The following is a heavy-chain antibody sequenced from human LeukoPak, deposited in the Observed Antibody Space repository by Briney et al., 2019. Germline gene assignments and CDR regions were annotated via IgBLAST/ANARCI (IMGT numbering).Heavy chain of an antibody. CDR3: ARRTYGDYGWVY. J-gene: IGHJ4*02. V-gene: IGHV1-8*01. CDR2: MNPNSGNT. D-gene: IGHD4-17*01. Sequence: ASVKVSCKASGYTFTSYDINWVRQATGQGLEWMGWMNPNSGNTGYAQKFQGRVTMTRNTSISTAYMELSSLRSEDTAVYYCARRTYGDYGWVYWGQGTLVTVSS. CDR1: GYTFTSYD.